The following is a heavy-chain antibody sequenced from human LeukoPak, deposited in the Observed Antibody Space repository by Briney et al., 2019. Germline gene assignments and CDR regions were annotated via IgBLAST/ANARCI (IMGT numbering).Heavy chain of an antibody. D-gene: IGHD6-19*01. J-gene: IGHJ3*02. CDR2: ISSSYI. Sequence: PGGSLRLSCAASGFTFSSYSMNWVRQAPGKGLEWVSSISSSYIYYADSVKGRFTISRDNAKNSLYLQMNSLRAEDTAVYYCARDGYSSGWVDIWGQGTMVTVSS. CDR3: ARDGYSSGWVDI. V-gene: IGHV3-21*01. CDR1: GFTFSSYS.